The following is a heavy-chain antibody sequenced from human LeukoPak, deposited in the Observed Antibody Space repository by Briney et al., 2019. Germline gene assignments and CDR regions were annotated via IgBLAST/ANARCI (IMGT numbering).Heavy chain of an antibody. D-gene: IGHD4-17*01. Sequence: GGSRRLSCAASGFTFSSYSMNWVRQAPGKGLEWVSFISSSSSYIYYADSVKGRFTISRDNAKNSLYLQVNSLRAEDTAVYYCARGGHGDYNFDYWGQGTLVTVSS. V-gene: IGHV3-21*01. J-gene: IGHJ4*02. CDR3: ARGGHGDYNFDY. CDR1: GFTFSSYS. CDR2: ISSSSSYI.